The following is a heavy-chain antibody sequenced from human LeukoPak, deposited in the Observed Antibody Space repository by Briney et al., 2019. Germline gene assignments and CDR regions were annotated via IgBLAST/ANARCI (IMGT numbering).Heavy chain of an antibody. Sequence: GASVKVSCKASGGTFSSYAISWVRQAPGQGLEWMGRIIPILGIANYAQKFQGRVTITADKSTSTAYMELSSLRSEDTAVYYCARGGGSSWYRYYFDYWGQGTLVTVSS. CDR2: IIPILGIA. CDR1: GGTFSSYA. V-gene: IGHV1-69*04. J-gene: IGHJ4*02. D-gene: IGHD6-13*01. CDR3: ARGGGSSWYRYYFDY.